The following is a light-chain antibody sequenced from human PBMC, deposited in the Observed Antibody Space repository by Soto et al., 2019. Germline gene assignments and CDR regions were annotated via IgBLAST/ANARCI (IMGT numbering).Light chain of an antibody. J-gene: IGKJ1*01. V-gene: IGKV3-11*01. CDR1: QSVGGY. CDR2: DTS. Sequence: EVVLTQSPAIVSLSPGERATLSCRASQSVGGYFAWYQQKPGQTPRLLIYDTSSRATGIPVRFSGSGSGTDLALTISSLEPEDFAVYYCQQRTNWPWTFGQGTKVEIK. CDR3: QQRTNWPWT.